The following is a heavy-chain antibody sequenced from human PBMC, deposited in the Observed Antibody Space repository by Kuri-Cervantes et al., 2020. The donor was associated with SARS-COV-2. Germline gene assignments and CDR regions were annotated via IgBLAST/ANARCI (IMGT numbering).Heavy chain of an antibody. Sequence: SVKVSCKASGYTFTGYYMHWVRQAPGQGLEWMGGIIPIFGTANYAQKLQGRVTITADESTSTAYMELSSLRSEDTAVYYCARSTWGTSVYYYYYYMDVWGKGTTVTVSS. CDR3: ARSTWGTSVYYYYYYMDV. V-gene: IGHV1-69*13. D-gene: IGHD2-2*01. J-gene: IGHJ6*03. CDR1: GYTFTGYY. CDR2: IIPIFGTA.